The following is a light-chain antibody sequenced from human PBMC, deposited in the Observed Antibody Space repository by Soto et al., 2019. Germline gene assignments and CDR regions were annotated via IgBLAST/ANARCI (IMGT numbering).Light chain of an antibody. V-gene: IGKV3-20*01. Sequence: EIVLTQSPGTLSLSPGERATLSCRSSQSVSSSYLAWYQQKPGQAPRFLIYGASSRATGIPDRFSGSGSGTDFTLTISRLEPEDVAVYYCQQYGSSPTTFGQGTKVDIK. J-gene: IGKJ1*01. CDR2: GAS. CDR3: QQYGSSPTT. CDR1: QSVSSSY.